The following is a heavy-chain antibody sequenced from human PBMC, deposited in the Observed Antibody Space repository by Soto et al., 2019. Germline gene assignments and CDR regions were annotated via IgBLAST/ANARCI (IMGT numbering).Heavy chain of an antibody. CDR3: VRGHSTDCSNGVCSFFYNHEMDV. D-gene: IGHD2-8*01. CDR1: GYSFTDYH. V-gene: IGHV1-2*04. CDR2: INPKSGGT. Sequence: ASVKVSCKASGYSFTDYHIHWVRQAPGQGLEWLGRINPKSGGTSTAQKFQGWVTMTRDRSISTVYMELTRLRSDDTAVYFCVRGHSTDCSNGVCSFFYNHEMDVWGQGTTVTVSS. J-gene: IGHJ6*02.